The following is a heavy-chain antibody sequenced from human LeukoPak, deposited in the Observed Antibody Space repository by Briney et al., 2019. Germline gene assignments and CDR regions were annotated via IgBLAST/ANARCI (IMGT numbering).Heavy chain of an antibody. Sequence: GGSLRLSCAASGFTFSSHEMNWVRQAPGKGLEWVSYISSSGSAKYYADSVKGRFTISRDNAKNSLDLQMNSLRAEDTAVYYCARAAHYDSSGYYRPDYSGQGTLVTVSS. CDR2: ISSSGSAK. CDR3: ARAAHYDSSGYYRPDY. J-gene: IGHJ4*02. V-gene: IGHV3-48*03. D-gene: IGHD3-22*01. CDR1: GFTFSSHE.